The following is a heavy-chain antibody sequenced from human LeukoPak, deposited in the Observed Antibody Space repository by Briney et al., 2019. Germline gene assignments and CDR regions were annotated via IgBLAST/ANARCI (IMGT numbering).Heavy chain of an antibody. V-gene: IGHV3-48*01. D-gene: IGHD3-10*01. Sequence: GGSLRLSCAASGFTFSSYSMNWVRQAPGKGLEWVSYISSSSSTIYYADSVKGRFTISRDNAKNSLYLQMNSLRAEDTAVYYCAKDHYYGSGSHGGSFDYWGQGTLVTVSS. CDR2: ISSSSSTI. CDR1: GFTFSSYS. CDR3: AKDHYYGSGSHGGSFDY. J-gene: IGHJ4*02.